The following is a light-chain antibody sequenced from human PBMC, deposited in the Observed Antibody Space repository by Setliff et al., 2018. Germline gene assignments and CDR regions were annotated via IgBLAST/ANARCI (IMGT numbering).Light chain of an antibody. J-gene: IGLJ1*01. CDR2: EVT. V-gene: IGLV2-8*01. Sequence: QSALAQPPSASGSPGQSVTISCTGTSSDVGGYNRVSWYQQYPGKAPKVMIYEVTKRPSGVPDRFSGSKSGNTASLTVSGLQAEDEADYYCCSYAGGSTYVFGTGTKVTVL. CDR3: CSYAGGSTYV. CDR1: SSDVGGYNR.